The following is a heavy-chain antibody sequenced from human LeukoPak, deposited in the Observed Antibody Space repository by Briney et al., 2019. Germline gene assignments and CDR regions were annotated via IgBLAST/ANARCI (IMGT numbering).Heavy chain of an antibody. CDR1: GFTFSNYD. D-gene: IGHD6-19*01. V-gene: IGHV3-13*01. J-gene: IGHJ4*02. CDR2: IGDGGAT. CDR3: TREDLGVGWTYFDY. Sequence: PGGSLRLSCAASGFTFSNYDMHWVRQGIGKGLEWASAIGDGGATYYPGSVKGRFTISRDNAKNSLYLQMNSLRAGDTAVYYCTREDLGVGWTYFDYWGQGTLVTVSS.